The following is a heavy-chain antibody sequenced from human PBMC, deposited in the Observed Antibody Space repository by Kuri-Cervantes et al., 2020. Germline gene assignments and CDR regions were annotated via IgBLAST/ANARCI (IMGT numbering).Heavy chain of an antibody. CDR1: GFTFSNYA. CDR3: AKGGVYSSSTYYFDY. J-gene: IGHJ4*02. D-gene: IGHD6-6*01. V-gene: IGHV3-23*01. Sequence: GESLKISCAASGFTFSNYAMSWVRQAPGKGLEWVSAISGSGGSTYYADSVKGRFTISRDNSKNTLYLQMNSLRAEDTAVYYCAKGGVYSSSTYYFDYWGQGTLVTVSS. CDR2: ISGSGGST.